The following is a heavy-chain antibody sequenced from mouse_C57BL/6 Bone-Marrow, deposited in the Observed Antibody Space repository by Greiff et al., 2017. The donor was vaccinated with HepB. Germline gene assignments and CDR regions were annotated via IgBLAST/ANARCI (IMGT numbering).Heavy chain of an antibody. Sequence: QVQLQQPGAELVKPGASVKLSCKASGYTFTSYWMHWVKQRPGRGLEWIGRIDPNSGGTKYNEKFKSKATLTVDKSSSTAYMQLSSLTSEDSAVYDGARSHEVITTVELFAYWGQGTLVTVSA. CDR3: ARSHEVITTVELFAY. D-gene: IGHD1-1*01. J-gene: IGHJ3*01. V-gene: IGHV1-72*01. CDR2: IDPNSGGT. CDR1: GYTFTSYW.